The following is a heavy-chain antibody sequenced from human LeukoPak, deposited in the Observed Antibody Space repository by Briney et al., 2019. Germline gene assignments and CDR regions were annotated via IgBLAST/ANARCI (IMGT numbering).Heavy chain of an antibody. CDR1: GFTFSSYW. CDR3: ARGTGWYPDY. Sequence: GSLRLSCAASGFTFSSYWMNWVRQAPGKGLEWVASIDPDGSEKYSVGSVKGRFTISRDNAKNSLYLQMNSLRVEDTAVYYCARGTGWYPDYWGQGMLVTVSS. J-gene: IGHJ4*02. CDR2: IDPDGSEK. V-gene: IGHV3-7*04. D-gene: IGHD6-19*01.